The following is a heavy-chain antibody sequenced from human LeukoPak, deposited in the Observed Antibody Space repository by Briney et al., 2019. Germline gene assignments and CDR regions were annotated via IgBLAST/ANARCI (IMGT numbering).Heavy chain of an antibody. CDR3: ARGLHYYDSSAFDY. V-gene: IGHV1-18*01. D-gene: IGHD3-22*01. CDR1: GYTFTSYG. Sequence: GASVKVSCKASGYTFTSYGISWARQAPGQGLEWMGWISAYNGNTNYAQKLQGRVTMTTDTSTSTAYMELRSLRSDDSAVYYCARGLHYYDSSAFDYWGQGTLVTVSS. J-gene: IGHJ4*02. CDR2: ISAYNGNT.